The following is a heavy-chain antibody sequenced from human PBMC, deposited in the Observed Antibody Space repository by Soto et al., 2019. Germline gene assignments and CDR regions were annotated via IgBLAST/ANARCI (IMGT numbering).Heavy chain of an antibody. J-gene: IGHJ5*02. Sequence: SETLSLTCTVSGGSISSGGYYWSWIRQHPGKGLEWIGYIYYSGSTYYNPSLKSRVTISVDTSKNQFSLKLSSVTAADTAVYYCTTDRTKKWFHPWGQGTLVTVSS. D-gene: IGHD1-1*01. CDR2: IYYSGST. V-gene: IGHV4-31*03. CDR3: TTDRTKKWFHP. CDR1: GGSISSGGYY.